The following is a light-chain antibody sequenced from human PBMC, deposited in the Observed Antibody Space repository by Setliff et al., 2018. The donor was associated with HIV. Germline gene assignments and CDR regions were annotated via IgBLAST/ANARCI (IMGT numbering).Light chain of an antibody. Sequence: QSALTQPASVSGSPGQSITISCTGISSDDGFSNSVSWYQQHPGKAPKLLVYEVSNRPSGVSNRFSGSKSGNTASLTISGLQAEDEGDYYCSSFLRTTTSVFGSGTMVTVL. CDR3: SSFLRTTTSV. CDR2: EVS. J-gene: IGLJ1*01. V-gene: IGLV2-14*01. CDR1: SSDDGFSNS.